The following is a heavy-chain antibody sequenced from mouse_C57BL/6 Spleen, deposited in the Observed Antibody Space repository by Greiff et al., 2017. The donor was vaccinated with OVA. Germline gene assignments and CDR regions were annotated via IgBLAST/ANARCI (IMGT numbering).Heavy chain of an antibody. CDR1: GYTFTSYG. D-gene: IGHD1-1*01. V-gene: IGHV1-81*01. CDR3: AREGSTTVYADD. Sequence: QVQLQQSGAELARPGASVKLSCTASGYTFTSYGISWVKQTPGQGLEWIGDIYPRSGNTYYNEKFKGQATLTTDKSSSTAYMKIRSLKSEDAAVYVCAREGSTTVYADDWGKGTTLTVSS. CDR2: IYPRSGNT. J-gene: IGHJ2*01.